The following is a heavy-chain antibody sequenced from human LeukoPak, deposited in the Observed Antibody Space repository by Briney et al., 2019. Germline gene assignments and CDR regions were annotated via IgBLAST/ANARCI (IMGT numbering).Heavy chain of an antibody. CDR2: IIPIFGRA. CDR3: AKGYSLVITTVEYFFDY. J-gene: IGHJ4*01. Sequence: SVKVSCKAAGDTISAYSLNWVRQAPGQGLEWMGGIIPIFGRAYYAQNFQGRVTITADKSTSTAYMELSSLRAEDTAVFYCAKGYSLVITTVEYFFDYWGQGALVTVSS. D-gene: IGHD3-22*01. V-gene: IGHV1-69*06. CDR1: GDTISAYS.